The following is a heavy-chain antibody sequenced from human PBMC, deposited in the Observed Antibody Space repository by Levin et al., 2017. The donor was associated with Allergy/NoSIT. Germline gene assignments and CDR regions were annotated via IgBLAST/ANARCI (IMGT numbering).Heavy chain of an antibody. CDR1: GGTFSSYA. CDR2: IIPIFGTA. D-gene: IGHD3-10*01. J-gene: IGHJ4*02. V-gene: IGHV1-69*13. Sequence: PWASVKVSCKASGGTFSSYAISWVRQAPGQGLEWMGGIIPIFGTANYAQKFQGRVTITADESTSTAYMELSSLRSEDTAVYYCARAWFGIYYFDYWGQGTLVTVSS. CDR3: ARAWFGIYYFDY.